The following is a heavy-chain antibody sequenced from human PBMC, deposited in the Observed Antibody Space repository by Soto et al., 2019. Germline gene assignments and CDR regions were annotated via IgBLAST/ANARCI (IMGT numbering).Heavy chain of an antibody. CDR1: GFTFSDYA. CDR3: XXXXXXXXXXXXXXY. J-gene: IGHJ4*02. V-gene: IGHV3-30*03. Sequence: VQLVESGGGVVQPGRSLRLSCAASGFTFSDYAMHWVRQAPGKGLEWVAVVSHDGRNTHYADSVKGRFTISRDSSKNTVALEMTSLRAEXXXXXXXXXXXXXXXXXXXXXYXGQGALVTVSS. CDR2: VSHDGRNT.